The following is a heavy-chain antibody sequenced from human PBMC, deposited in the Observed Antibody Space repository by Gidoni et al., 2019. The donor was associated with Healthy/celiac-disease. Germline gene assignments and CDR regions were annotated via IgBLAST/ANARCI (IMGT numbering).Heavy chain of an antibody. J-gene: IGHJ4*02. V-gene: IGHV4-34*01. D-gene: IGHD5-12*01. CDR3: ARGRGGYNRNRRAYYFDY. CDR1: GGSFSGYY. CDR2: INHSGST. Sequence: QVQLQQWGAGLLKPSETLSLTCAVYGGSFSGYYWSWIRQPPGKGLEWIGEINHSGSTNYNPSLKSRVTISVDTSKNQFSLKLSSVTAADTAVYYCARGRGGYNRNRRAYYFDYWGQGTLVTVSS.